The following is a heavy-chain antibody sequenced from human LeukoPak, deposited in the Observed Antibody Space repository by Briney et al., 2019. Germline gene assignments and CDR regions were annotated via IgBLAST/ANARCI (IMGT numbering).Heavy chain of an antibody. CDR2: INPSGGST. V-gene: IGHV1-46*01. J-gene: IGHJ4*02. CDR1: GYTFTGYY. D-gene: IGHD3-16*01. Sequence: AASVKVSCKASGYTFTGYYMHWVRQAPGQGLEWMGMINPSGGSTRYAQKFQGRVNMTRDTSTSTVYMELSSLRSEDTAVFYCARNPLSLRGVDSWGQGTLVTVSS. CDR3: ARNPLSLRGVDS.